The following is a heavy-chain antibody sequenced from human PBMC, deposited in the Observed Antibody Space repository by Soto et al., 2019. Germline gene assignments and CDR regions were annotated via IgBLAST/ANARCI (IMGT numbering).Heavy chain of an antibody. CDR3: AGPSPYCGGDCPDS. CDR2: INSDGSST. J-gene: IGHJ4*02. CDR1: GFTFSSYW. Sequence: EVQLVESGGGLVQPGGSLRLSCAASGFTFSSYWMHWVRQAPGKGLVWVSRINSDGSSTSYADSVKGRFTISRDNAKIILYLGMNSARAEDTDVYYCAGPSPYCGGDCPDSWGEGTLVTVSS. D-gene: IGHD2-21*02. V-gene: IGHV3-74*01.